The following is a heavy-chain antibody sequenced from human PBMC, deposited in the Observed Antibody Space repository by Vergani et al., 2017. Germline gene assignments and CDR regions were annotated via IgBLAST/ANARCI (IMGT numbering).Heavy chain of an antibody. V-gene: IGHV3-9*01. CDR3: AKDHYDFWSGYPNLSPFDL. CDR2: LSWNSGSI. D-gene: IGHD3-3*01. CDR1: GFTFDDYA. J-gene: IGHJ2*01. Sequence: EVQLVESGGGLVQPGRSLRLFCAASGFTFDDYAMHLVRQAPGEGLEWVSGLSWNSGSIGYADSVKGRFTISRDNAKNSLYLQMNSLRAEDTALYYCAKDHYDFWSGYPNLSPFDLWGRGTLVTVSS.